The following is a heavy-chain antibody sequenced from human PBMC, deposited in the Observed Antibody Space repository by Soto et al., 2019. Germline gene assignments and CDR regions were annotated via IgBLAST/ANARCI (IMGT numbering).Heavy chain of an antibody. J-gene: IGHJ4*02. D-gene: IGHD3-3*01. V-gene: IGHV4-59*01. Sequence: LSLTCNVSGASIYTYYWNWIRQSPGKGLEWIGYISDGGSTNYNPSLESRVTISLDTSKNQVSLKLSSVTAADTAVYFCASQPDYDFWSGYSITYYYFDHWGQGTLVTVSS. CDR1: GASIYTYY. CDR2: ISDGGST. CDR3: ASQPDYDFWSGYSITYYYFDH.